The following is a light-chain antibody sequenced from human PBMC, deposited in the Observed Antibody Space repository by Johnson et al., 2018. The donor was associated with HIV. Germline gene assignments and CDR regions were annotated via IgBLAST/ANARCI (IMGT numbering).Light chain of an antibody. Sequence: QSVLTQPPSVSAAPGQKVTISCSGSSSNIGNNYVSWYQQLPGTAPKLLIYENNKRPSGIPDRFSGSKSGTSATLGITGLPTGDEADYYCGTWDDSLSALYVFGTGTKVTVL. CDR1: SSNIGNNY. CDR2: ENN. V-gene: IGLV1-51*02. J-gene: IGLJ1*01. CDR3: GTWDDSLSALYV.